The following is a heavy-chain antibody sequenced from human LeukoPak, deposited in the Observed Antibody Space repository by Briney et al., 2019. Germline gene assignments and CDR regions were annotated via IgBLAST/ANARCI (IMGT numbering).Heavy chain of an antibody. CDR2: IYTSGIT. D-gene: IGHD5/OR15-5a*01. CDR1: GGSISSHY. V-gene: IGHV4-4*07. J-gene: IGHJ5*02. CDR3: ARNLGGSVS. Sequence: SETLSLTCTVSGGSISSHYYSWIRPPDGKGLEWIGRIYTSGITNHNRSLKSRVTMSVDPSKNQVALKLNSVTAADTAMYYCARNLGGSVSWGQGTQVTVSS.